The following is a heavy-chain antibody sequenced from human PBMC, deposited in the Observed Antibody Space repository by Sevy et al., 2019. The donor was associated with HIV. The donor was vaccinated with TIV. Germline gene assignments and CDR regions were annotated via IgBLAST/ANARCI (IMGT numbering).Heavy chain of an antibody. J-gene: IGHJ4*02. Sequence: GGSLRLSCAASGFTFSSYAMSWVRQAPGKGLEWVSAISGSGGSTYYADSVKGRFTISRDNSKNTLYLQMNSLRAEDTAVYYCAKGDFYYDSSGYYLFDYWGQGTLVTVSS. V-gene: IGHV3-23*01. CDR2: ISGSGGST. CDR3: AKGDFYYDSSGYYLFDY. D-gene: IGHD3-22*01. CDR1: GFTFSSYA.